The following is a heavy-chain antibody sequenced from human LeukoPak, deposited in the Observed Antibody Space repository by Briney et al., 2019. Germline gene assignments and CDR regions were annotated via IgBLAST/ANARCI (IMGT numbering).Heavy chain of an antibody. CDR1: GGSISSSNW. CDR2: IYQSGST. V-gene: IGHV4-4*02. CDR3: AGAFMVRGVMGAFDI. J-gene: IGHJ3*02. D-gene: IGHD3-10*01. Sequence: SETLSLTCAVSGGSISSSNWWSWVRQPPGKGLGWIGEIYQSGSTNYNPSLKSRVTISVDKSKNQFSLKLSSVTAADTAVDYCAGAFMVRGVMGAFDIWGQGTMVTVSS.